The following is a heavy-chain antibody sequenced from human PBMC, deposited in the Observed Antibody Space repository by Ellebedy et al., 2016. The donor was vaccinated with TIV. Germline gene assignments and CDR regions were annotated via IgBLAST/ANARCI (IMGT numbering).Heavy chain of an antibody. CDR1: GYNFSNYG. Sequence: ASVKVSCXASGYNFSNYGITWVRQAPGQGLEWMGWISTYNGNTNYAQHLQGRVTMTTDTSTSTAYMELRSLRSDDTAVYYCARERRVAVAGLATPQYYYFGMDVWGQGATVTVSS. CDR3: ARERRVAVAGLATPQYYYFGMDV. J-gene: IGHJ6*02. D-gene: IGHD6-19*01. CDR2: ISTYNGNT. V-gene: IGHV1-18*01.